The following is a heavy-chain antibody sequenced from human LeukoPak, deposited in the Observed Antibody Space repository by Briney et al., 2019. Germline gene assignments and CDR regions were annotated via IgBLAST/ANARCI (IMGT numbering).Heavy chain of an antibody. Sequence: GGSLRLSCVASGFTFSSYAMSWVRQAPGKGLEWVSAISGSGESTYYADSVKGRFTISRDNSKNTLYLQMNSLRTEDTAVYYCARDLDRFFDYWGQGTLVIVSS. J-gene: IGHJ4*02. CDR1: GFTFSSYA. D-gene: IGHD3-3*01. CDR3: ARDLDRFFDY. V-gene: IGHV3-23*01. CDR2: ISGSGEST.